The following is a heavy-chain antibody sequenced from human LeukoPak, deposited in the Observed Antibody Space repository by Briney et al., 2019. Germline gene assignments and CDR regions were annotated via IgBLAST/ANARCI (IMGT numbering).Heavy chain of an antibody. CDR3: AKDMIDSRGLGYGMDV. D-gene: IGHD3-22*01. CDR1: GFTFDDYA. Sequence: GGSLRLSCAASGFTFDDYAMHWVRQAPGKGLEWVSGISWNSGSIGYADSVKGRFTISRDNAKNSLYLQMNSLRAEDTALYYCAKDMIDSRGLGYGMDVWGQGTTVTVSS. V-gene: IGHV3-9*01. CDR2: ISWNSGSI. J-gene: IGHJ6*02.